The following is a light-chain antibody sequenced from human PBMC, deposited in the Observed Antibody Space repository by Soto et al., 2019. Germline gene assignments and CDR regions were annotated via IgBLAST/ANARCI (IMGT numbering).Light chain of an antibody. CDR3: SSYISGSSPVV. CDR2: DVS. Sequence: QSALTQPASVSGSPGQSITISCTGTSSDVGGYNFVSWYQLHPGKAPKLMIFDVSNRPSGVSDRFSGSKSGNTASLTISGLQAEDEADYYCSSYISGSSPVVFGGGTKVTVL. CDR1: SSDVGGYNF. V-gene: IGLV2-14*01. J-gene: IGLJ1*01.